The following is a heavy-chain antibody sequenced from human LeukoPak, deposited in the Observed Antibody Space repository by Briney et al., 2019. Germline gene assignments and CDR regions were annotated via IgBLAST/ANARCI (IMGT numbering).Heavy chain of an antibody. J-gene: IGHJ4*02. V-gene: IGHV3-74*01. CDR3: ARRYYDFWSGNSYYFDY. CDR2: INSDGSST. Sequence: PGGSLRLSCAASGFTFSSYWMHWVRQAPGKGLVWVSRINSDGSSTSYADSVKGRFTISRDNAKNTLYLRMNSLRAEDTAVYYCARRYYDFWSGNSYYFDYWGQGTLVTVSS. D-gene: IGHD3-3*01. CDR1: GFTFSSYW.